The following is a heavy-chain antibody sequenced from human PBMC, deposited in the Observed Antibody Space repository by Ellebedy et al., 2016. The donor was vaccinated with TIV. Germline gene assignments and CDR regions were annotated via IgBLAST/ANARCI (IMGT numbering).Heavy chain of an antibody. CDR1: GFIISGDW. V-gene: IGHV3-7*03. CDR3: VTWGQSYGR. D-gene: IGHD3-16*01. Sequence: GESLKISCAASGFIISGDWMSRVRQAPGKGLEWVAHINPDGSAEYYVDSVKGRFTISSDNAKRSLFLQMNSLRVDDTAVYYCVTWGQSYGRWGQGSLVTISS. CDR2: INPDGSAE. J-gene: IGHJ4*02.